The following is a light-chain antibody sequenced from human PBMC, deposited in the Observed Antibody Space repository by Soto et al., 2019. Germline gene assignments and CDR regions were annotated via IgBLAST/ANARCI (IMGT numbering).Light chain of an antibody. Sequence: DIQMTQSPSTLSTSVGGTVTITCRASQSIGRLLAWYQQKPGKAPKLLIYDASSLEGGVPSRFSGSGSGTEFTLTINSLQPDDFATYYCQQYNSNPPWTFGQGTKVEVK. CDR1: QSIGRL. J-gene: IGKJ1*01. CDR3: QQYNSNPPWT. CDR2: DAS. V-gene: IGKV1-5*01.